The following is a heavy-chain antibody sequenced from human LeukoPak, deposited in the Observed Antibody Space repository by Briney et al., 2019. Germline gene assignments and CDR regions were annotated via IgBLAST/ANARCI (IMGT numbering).Heavy chain of an antibody. V-gene: IGHV3-30*02. J-gene: IGHJ4*02. CDR2: IRYDGSNK. D-gene: IGHD2-2*01. CDR3: AKDPCSSTSCYSIDY. CDR1: GFTFSSYG. Sequence: GGSLRLSCAASGFTFSSYGIHWVRQAPGKGLEWVAFIRYDGSNKYYADSVKGRFTISRDNSKNTLYLQMNSLRAEDTAVYYCAKDPCSSTSCYSIDYWGQGTLVTVSS.